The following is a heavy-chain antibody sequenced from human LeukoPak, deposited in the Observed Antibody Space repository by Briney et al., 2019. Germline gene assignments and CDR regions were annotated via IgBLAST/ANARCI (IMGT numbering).Heavy chain of an antibody. CDR1: GFTFTYYA. J-gene: IGHJ4*02. D-gene: IGHD5-18*01. V-gene: IGHV3-30-3*01. CDR2: ISYDGSRQ. CDR3: ARDPNTSLDY. Sequence: PGGSLRLSCAASGFTFTYYAMHWVRQAPGKGLELVALISYDGSRQYYTDSVKGRFIISRDNSKNTLYLQMNSPRAEDTAVYYCARDPNTSLDYWGQGTLVTVSS.